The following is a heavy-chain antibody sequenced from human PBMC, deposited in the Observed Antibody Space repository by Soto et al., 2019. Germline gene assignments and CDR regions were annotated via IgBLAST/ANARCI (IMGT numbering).Heavy chain of an antibody. CDR2: ISSSSSYI. V-gene: IGHV3-21*01. Sequence: GGSLRLSCAASGFTFSSYSMNWVRQAPGKGLEWVSSISSSSSYIYYADSVKGRFTISRDNAKNSLYLQMNSLRAEDTAVYYCARAGYDFWSGYYDYWGQGTLVTVSS. CDR3: ARAGYDFWSGYYDY. D-gene: IGHD3-3*01. CDR1: GFTFSSYS. J-gene: IGHJ4*02.